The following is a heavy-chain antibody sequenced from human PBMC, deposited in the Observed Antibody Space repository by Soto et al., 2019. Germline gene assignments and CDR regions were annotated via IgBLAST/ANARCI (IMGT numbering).Heavy chain of an antibody. Sequence: QVQLVQSGAEVKKPGSSVKVSSKASGGTFSSYAISWVRQAPGQGLVWMGGIIPIFGTANYAQKFQGRVTITADESTSTAYMELSSLRSEDTAVYYCARWRGYSQYYYYGMDVWGQGTTVTVSS. CDR3: ARWRGYSQYYYYGMDV. CDR1: GGTFSSYA. V-gene: IGHV1-69*12. J-gene: IGHJ6*02. D-gene: IGHD5-18*01. CDR2: IIPIFGTA.